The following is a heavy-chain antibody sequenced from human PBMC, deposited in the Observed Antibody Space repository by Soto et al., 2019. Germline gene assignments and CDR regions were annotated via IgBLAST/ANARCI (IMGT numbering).Heavy chain of an antibody. J-gene: IGHJ6*02. CDR3: XRVRLDLPPGFDYGMDV. CDR2: TYYRSKWYN. CDR1: GDSVSSNSAA. Sequence: PSQTLSLTCAISGDSVSSNSAAWNWIRQSPSRGLEWLGRTYYRSKWYNDYAVSVKSRITINPDTSKNQFSLQLNSVTPEDTAVYYCXRVRLDLPPGFDYGMDVWGQGATVTVSS. D-gene: IGHD1-7*01. V-gene: IGHV6-1*01.